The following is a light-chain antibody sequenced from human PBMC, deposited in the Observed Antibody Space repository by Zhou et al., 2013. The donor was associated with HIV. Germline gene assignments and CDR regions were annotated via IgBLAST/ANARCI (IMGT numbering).Light chain of an antibody. J-gene: IGKJ2*04. V-gene: IGKV1-33*01. CDR3: LQDYDYPRS. CDR2: DTS. CDR1: QDITYY. Sequence: DIQMTQSPSSLSASVGDRVTITCQASQDITYYLNWYQQKPGEVPKVLIYDTSNLETGVPSRFRGSGSGTDFTLTITSLQPEDSATYFCLQDYDYPRSFGQGTKVEIK.